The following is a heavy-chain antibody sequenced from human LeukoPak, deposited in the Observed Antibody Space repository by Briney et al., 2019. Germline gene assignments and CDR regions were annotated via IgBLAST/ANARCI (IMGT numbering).Heavy chain of an antibody. V-gene: IGHV1-69*04. CDR3: ARASSSSSGY. Sequence: SVKVPCKASGGTFSSYAISWVRQAPGQGLEWMGRIIPILGIANYAQKFQGRVTITADKSTSTAYMELSSLRSEDTAVYYCARASSSSSGYWGQGTLVTVSS. D-gene: IGHD6-6*01. J-gene: IGHJ4*02. CDR1: GGTFSSYA. CDR2: IIPILGIA.